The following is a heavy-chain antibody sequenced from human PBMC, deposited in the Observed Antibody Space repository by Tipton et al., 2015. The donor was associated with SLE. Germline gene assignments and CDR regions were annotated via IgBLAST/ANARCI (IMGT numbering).Heavy chain of an antibody. D-gene: IGHD4-23*01. CDR2: ISYSGIT. CDR1: GGSISTGGYY. Sequence: TLSLTCTVSGGSISTGGYYWSWIRQHSGKGLEWIGYISYSGITNYNPALKSRVTMSVDTSKNQFSLRVSSVTAADTAVYYCGRGGGFCDFWGQGSLVTVSS. V-gene: IGHV4-61*08. CDR3: GRGGGFCDF. J-gene: IGHJ4*02.